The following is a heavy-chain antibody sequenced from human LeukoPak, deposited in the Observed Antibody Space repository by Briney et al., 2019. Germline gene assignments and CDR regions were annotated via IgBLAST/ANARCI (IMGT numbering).Heavy chain of an antibody. CDR1: GGTFISYA. Sequence: SVKVSCKASGGTFISYAISWVRQAPGQGLEWMGGIIPIFGTANYAQKFQGRVTITADESTSTAYMELSSLRSEDTAVYYCARESPKIYDYVWGSYRSTNFDYWGQGTLVTVSS. D-gene: IGHD3-16*02. V-gene: IGHV1-69*01. CDR3: ARESPKIYDYVWGSYRSTNFDY. CDR2: IIPIFGTA. J-gene: IGHJ4*02.